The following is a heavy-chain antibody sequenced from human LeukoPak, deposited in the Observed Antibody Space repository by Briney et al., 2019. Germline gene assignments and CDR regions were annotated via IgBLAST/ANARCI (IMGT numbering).Heavy chain of an antibody. V-gene: IGHV3-30*04. Sequence: GGSLRLSCAASGFTFSSYAMHWVRQAPGKGLEWVAVISYDGSNKYYADSVKGRFTISRDNSKSTLYLQMNSLRAEDTAVYYCARDLGIMEGFDYWGQGTLVTVSS. CDR3: ARDLGIMEGFDY. CDR2: ISYDGSNK. CDR1: GFTFSSYA. J-gene: IGHJ4*02. D-gene: IGHD3-16*01.